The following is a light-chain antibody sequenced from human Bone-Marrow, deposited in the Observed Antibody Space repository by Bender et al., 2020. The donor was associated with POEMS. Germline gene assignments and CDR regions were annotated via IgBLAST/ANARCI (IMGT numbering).Light chain of an antibody. CDR1: SSDVGRSNY. CDR3: SSYSSTSTSRL. V-gene: IGLV2-14*03. Sequence: QSALTQPASVSGSPGQSITISCTGTSSDVGRSNYVSWYQQHPGKAPKLMIYDVSNRPSGVSNRFSGSKSGNTASLTISGLQAEDEADYYCSSYSSTSTSRLFGGGTKVTVL. CDR2: DVS. J-gene: IGLJ3*02.